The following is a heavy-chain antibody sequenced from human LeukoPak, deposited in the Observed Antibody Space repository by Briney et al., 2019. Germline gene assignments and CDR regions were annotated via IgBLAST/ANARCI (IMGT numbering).Heavy chain of an antibody. D-gene: IGHD3-22*01. V-gene: IGHV3-23*01. Sequence: PGGSLRLSCAVSGFAFGSESMSWVRQSPARGLEWVASISPGGGTTYYADYVKGRFTISRDNAKNSLYLQMNSLRAEDTAVYYCARDGGTMITLDYWGQGTLVTVSS. CDR2: ISPGGGTT. CDR1: GFAFGSES. CDR3: ARDGGTMITLDY. J-gene: IGHJ4*02.